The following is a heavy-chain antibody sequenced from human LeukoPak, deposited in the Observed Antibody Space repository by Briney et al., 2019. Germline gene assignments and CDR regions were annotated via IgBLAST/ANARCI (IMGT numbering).Heavy chain of an antibody. CDR3: ARELGTAMFFDY. J-gene: IGHJ4*02. CDR1: GGTFSSYA. Sequence: SVKVSCKASGGTFSSYAISWVRQAPGQGLEWMGGIIPIFGTANYAQKFQGRVMITADKSTSTAYMELSSLRSEDTAVYYCARELGTAMFFDYWGQGTLVTVSS. V-gene: IGHV1-69*06. CDR2: IIPIFGTA. D-gene: IGHD5-18*01.